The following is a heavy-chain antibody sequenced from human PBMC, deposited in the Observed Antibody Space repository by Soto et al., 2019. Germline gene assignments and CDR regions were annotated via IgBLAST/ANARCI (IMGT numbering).Heavy chain of an antibody. D-gene: IGHD4-17*01. CDR1: GGSFSGYY. CDR3: ARGDYGDYWYYYGMDV. Sequence: SETLSLTCAVYGGSFSGYYWSWIRQPPGKGLEWIGEINHSGSTNYNPSLKSRVTISVDTSKNQFSLKLSSVTAADTAVYYCARGDYGDYWYYYGMDVWGQGTTVTVSS. CDR2: INHSGST. V-gene: IGHV4-34*01. J-gene: IGHJ6*02.